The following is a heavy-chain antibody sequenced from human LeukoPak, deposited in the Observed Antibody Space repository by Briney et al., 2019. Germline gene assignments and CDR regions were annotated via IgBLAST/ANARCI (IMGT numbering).Heavy chain of an antibody. CDR2: INPNSGGT. V-gene: IGHV1-2*02. D-gene: IGHD3-22*01. Sequence: GASVKVSCKASGYTFTRYYMHWVRQAPGQGLEWMGWINPNSGGTNYAQKFQGRVTMTRDTSISTAYMELSRLRSDDTAVYYCARVVTMIVPILEVGNWFDPWGQGTLVTVSS. CDR1: GYTFTRYY. CDR3: ARVVTMIVPILEVGNWFDP. J-gene: IGHJ5*02.